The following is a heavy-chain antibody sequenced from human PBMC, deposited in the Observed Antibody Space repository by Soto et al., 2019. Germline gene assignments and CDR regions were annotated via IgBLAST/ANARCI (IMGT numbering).Heavy chain of an antibody. D-gene: IGHD3-22*01. V-gene: IGHV4-34*01. CDR3: ARSRDYYDSSGYYYEFYYFDY. CDR1: GGSFSGYY. J-gene: IGHJ4*02. Sequence: SETLSLTCAVYGGSFSGYYWSWIRQPPGKGLEWIGEIYHSGSTNYNPSLKSRVTISVDTSKNQFSLKLSSVTAADTAVYYCARSRDYYDSSGYYYEFYYFDYWGQGTLVTVSS. CDR2: IYHSGST.